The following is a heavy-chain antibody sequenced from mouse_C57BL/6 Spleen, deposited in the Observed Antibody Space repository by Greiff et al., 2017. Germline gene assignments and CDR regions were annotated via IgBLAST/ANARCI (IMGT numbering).Heavy chain of an antibody. D-gene: IGHD2-10*02. CDR3: ARDGGYGSYDFDD. J-gene: IGHJ2*01. V-gene: IGHV5-4*03. Sequence: EVKLVESGGGLVKPGGSLTLSCAASGFTFSSYAMSWVRQTPEKRLEWVATISDGGGYTSYPDNVKGRFTISRANAKNNLYLQMSHLKSEDTSMYYCARDGGYGSYDFDDWGQGTTLTVSS. CDR1: GFTFSSYA. CDR2: ISDGGGYT.